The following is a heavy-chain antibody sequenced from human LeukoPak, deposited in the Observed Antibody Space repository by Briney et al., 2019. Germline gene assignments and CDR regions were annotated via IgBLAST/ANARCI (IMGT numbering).Heavy chain of an antibody. D-gene: IGHD6-6*01. Sequence: GASVKVSCKASGYTFTSYAMNWVRQAPGQGLEWVGWINTNTGNPTYAQGFTGRFVFSLDTSNSTAYLQISSLKAEDTAVYYCARFGSIAARYYYYYYMDVWGKGTTVTVSS. CDR3: ARFGSIAARYYYYYYMDV. CDR2: INTNTGNP. CDR1: GYTFTSYA. V-gene: IGHV7-4-1*02. J-gene: IGHJ6*03.